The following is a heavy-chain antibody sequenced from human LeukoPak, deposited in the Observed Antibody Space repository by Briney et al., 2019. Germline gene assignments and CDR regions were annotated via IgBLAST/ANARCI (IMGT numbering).Heavy chain of an antibody. V-gene: IGHV1-18*04. CDR3: ARDSYYYGSGREGYFDY. CDR2: ISAYNGNT. CDR1: GYTFTSYG. Sequence: ASVKVSCKASGYTFTSYGISWVRQAPGQGLEWMGWISAYNGNTNYAQKLQDRVTMTTDTSTSTAYMELRSLRSDDTAVYYCARDSYYYGSGREGYFDYWGQGTLVTVSS. D-gene: IGHD3-10*01. J-gene: IGHJ4*02.